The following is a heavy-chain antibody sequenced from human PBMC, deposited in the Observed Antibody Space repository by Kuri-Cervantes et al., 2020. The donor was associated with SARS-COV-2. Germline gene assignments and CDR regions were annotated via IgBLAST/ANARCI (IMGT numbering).Heavy chain of an antibody. CDR2: IYSGGST. CDR3: ARMYYYDSKALDY. D-gene: IGHD3-22*01. Sequence: GESLKISCAASGFTFSDNYMSWVRQAPGKGLEWVSVIYSGGSTYYADSVKGRFTISRDNSKNTLYLQMNSLRAEDTAVYYCARMYYYDSKALDYWGQGTLVTVSS. J-gene: IGHJ4*02. CDR1: GFTFSDNY. V-gene: IGHV3-66*01.